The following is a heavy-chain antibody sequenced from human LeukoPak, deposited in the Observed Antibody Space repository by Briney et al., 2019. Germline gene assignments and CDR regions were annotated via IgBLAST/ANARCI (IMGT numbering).Heavy chain of an antibody. Sequence: GASVKVSCKASGYTFTGYYMHWVRQAPGQGLEWMGRINPNSGGTNHAQKFQGRVTMTRDTSISTAYMELSRLRSDDTAVYYCASTDRYSSSSEIFDYWGQGTLVTVSS. CDR3: ASTDRYSSSSEIFDY. CDR1: GYTFTGYY. V-gene: IGHV1-2*06. J-gene: IGHJ4*02. D-gene: IGHD6-6*01. CDR2: INPNSGGT.